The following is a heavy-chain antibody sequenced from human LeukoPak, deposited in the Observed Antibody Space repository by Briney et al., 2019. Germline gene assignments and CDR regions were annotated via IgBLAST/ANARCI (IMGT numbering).Heavy chain of an antibody. J-gene: IGHJ5*02. CDR3: ARRVSYPGGGYSP. CDR2: IDHTGRP. CDR1: GGSLSGYY. D-gene: IGHD2-21*01. Sequence: RSSETLSLTCAVYGGSLSGYYWSWIRQSPGRGLEWIGEIDHTGRPNYNPSFESRVTISVDKSRKQFSLRLTYVTAADTALYYCARRVSYPGGGYSPWVQGTQVTVSS. V-gene: IGHV4-34*01.